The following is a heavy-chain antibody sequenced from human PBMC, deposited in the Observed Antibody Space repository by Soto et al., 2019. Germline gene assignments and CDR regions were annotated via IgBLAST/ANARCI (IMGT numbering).Heavy chain of an antibody. V-gene: IGHV3-30*14. CDR1: GVTFRGYA. Sequence: GGSLRLSCAGSGVTFRGYAVHWVRQTPGKGLEWVTVISDDGSKTYYADSAKGRLSVSRDDSTTMAFLQMSSLRSEDTPVYHCARAYQLTYYFDDWGPGTPVTVSS. D-gene: IGHD3-9*01. J-gene: IGHJ4*01. CDR2: ISDDGSKT. CDR3: ARAYQLTYYFDD.